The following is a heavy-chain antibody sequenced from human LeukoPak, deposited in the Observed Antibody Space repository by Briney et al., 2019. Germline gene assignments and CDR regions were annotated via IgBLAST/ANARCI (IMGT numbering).Heavy chain of an antibody. CDR2: IYSGGTT. V-gene: IGHV3-53*01. CDR3: VRDRMTNWFDP. J-gene: IGHJ5*02. Sequence: EWVSAIYSGGTTYYADSVKGRFTISRDSSKNTLYLQMNSLRAEDTAVYYCVRDRMTNWFDPWGQGTVVTVSS.